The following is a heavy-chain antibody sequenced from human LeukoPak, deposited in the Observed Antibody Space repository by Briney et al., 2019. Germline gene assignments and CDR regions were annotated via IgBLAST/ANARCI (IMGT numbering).Heavy chain of an antibody. CDR3: ARDQTTVVTLFDAFDI. Sequence: GGSLRLSCAASGFTVNNNYMTWVRQAPGKGLEWVANVNQDRSVKYYVDSVKGRFTISRDNSKNTLYLQMNSLRAEDTAVYYCARDQTTVVTLFDAFDIWGQGTMVTVSS. J-gene: IGHJ3*02. V-gene: IGHV3-7*01. CDR2: VNQDRSVK. D-gene: IGHD4-23*01. CDR1: GFTVNNNY.